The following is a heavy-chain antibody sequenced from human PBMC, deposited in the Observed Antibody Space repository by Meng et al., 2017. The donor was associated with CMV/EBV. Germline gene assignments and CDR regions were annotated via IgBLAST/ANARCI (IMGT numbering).Heavy chain of an antibody. Sequence: GGSLRLSCAASGFTFSSYWMSWVRQAPGKGLVWVSRINSDGSSTSYADSVKGRFTISRDNAKNTLYLQMNSLRAEDTAVYYCARDKVGSGSYYFDAFDIWGQGTMVTVSS. CDR1: GFTFSSYW. J-gene: IGHJ3*02. CDR2: INSDGSST. D-gene: IGHD3-10*01. V-gene: IGHV3-74*01. CDR3: ARDKVGSGSYYFDAFDI.